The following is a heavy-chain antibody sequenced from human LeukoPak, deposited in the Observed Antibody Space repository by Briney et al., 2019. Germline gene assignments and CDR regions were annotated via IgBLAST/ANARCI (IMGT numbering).Heavy chain of an antibody. Sequence: PGGSLRLSCAASGFTFSSYSMNWVRQAPGKGLEWVSSISSSSSYIYYADSVKGRFTISRDNAKNSLYLQMNSLRAEDTAVYYCARGEGNYYDSSAYDWGQGTLVTVSS. V-gene: IGHV3-21*01. CDR2: ISSSSSYI. D-gene: IGHD3-22*01. J-gene: IGHJ4*02. CDR3: ARGEGNYYDSSAYD. CDR1: GFTFSSYS.